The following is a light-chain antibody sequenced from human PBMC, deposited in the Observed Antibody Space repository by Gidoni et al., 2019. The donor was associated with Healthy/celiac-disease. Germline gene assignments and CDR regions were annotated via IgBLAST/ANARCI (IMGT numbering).Light chain of an antibody. V-gene: IGKV1-5*03. CDR1: QSISSW. Sequence: DILMTQSPSTLSASVGDRVTITCRASQSISSWLAWYQQKPGKAPKLLIYKASSLESGVPSRFSGSGSGTEFTLTISSLQPDDFATYYCQQYNSYSPLTFGGXTKVEIK. CDR2: KAS. CDR3: QQYNSYSPLT. J-gene: IGKJ4*01.